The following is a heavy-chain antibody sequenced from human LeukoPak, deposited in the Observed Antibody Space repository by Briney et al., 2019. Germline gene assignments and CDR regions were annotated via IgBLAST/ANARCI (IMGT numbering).Heavy chain of an antibody. CDR1: GFTFSDYY. CDR2: ISSSGSTI. J-gene: IGHJ3*02. CDR3: ARDAHTDAFDI. V-gene: IGHV3-11*01. Sequence: GGSLRLSCAASGFTFSDYYRSWIRQAPGKGLEWVSYISSSGSTIYYADSVKGRFTISRDNAKNSLYLQMNILRAEDTAVYYCARDAHTDAFDIWGQGTMVTVSS.